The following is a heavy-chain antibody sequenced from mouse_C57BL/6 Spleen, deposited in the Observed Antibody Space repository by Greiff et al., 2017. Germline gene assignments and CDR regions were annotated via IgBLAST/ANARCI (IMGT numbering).Heavy chain of an antibody. V-gene: IGHV3-8*01. Sequence: EVKLLESGPGLAKPSQTLSLTCSVTGYSITSDYWNWIRKFPGNKLEYMGYISYSGSTYYNPSLKSRISITRDTSKNQYYLQLNSVTTEDTATYYCARCPYYYGSSWYFDVWGTGTTVTVSS. CDR3: ARCPYYYGSSWYFDV. CDR2: ISYSGST. J-gene: IGHJ1*03. D-gene: IGHD1-1*01. CDR1: GYSITSDY.